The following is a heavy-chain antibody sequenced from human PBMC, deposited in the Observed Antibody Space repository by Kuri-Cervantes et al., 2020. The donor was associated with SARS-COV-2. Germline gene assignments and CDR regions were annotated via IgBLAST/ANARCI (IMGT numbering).Heavy chain of an antibody. Sequence: SETLSLTCTVSGYSISSGCYWSWIRQPAGKGLEWIGYIYTSGSTNYNPSLESRVTISVDTSKNQFSLKLSSVTAADTAVYYRARYDFWSGYDYGGNYFDYWGQGTLVTVSS. V-gene: IGHV4-61*10. CDR2: IYTSGST. D-gene: IGHD3-3*01. CDR1: GYSISSGCY. CDR3: ARYDFWSGYDYGGNYFDY. J-gene: IGHJ4*02.